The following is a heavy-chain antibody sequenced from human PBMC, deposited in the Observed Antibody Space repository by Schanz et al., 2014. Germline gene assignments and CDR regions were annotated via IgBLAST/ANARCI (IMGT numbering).Heavy chain of an antibody. CDR2: MNPNSGTT. J-gene: IGHJ4*02. CDR3: ARDFSAYVGNYFDY. D-gene: IGHD5-12*01. CDR1: GYTLTNFD. Sequence: QVQLVQSGAEVKKPGASVKVSCKASGYTLTNFDINWVRQAPGQGLEWMGWMNPNSGTTGYAQKFQGRVTMTRNTSTSTAYMELRGLRSDDTAVYYCARDFSAYVGNYFDYWGQGTLVTVSS. V-gene: IGHV1-8*01.